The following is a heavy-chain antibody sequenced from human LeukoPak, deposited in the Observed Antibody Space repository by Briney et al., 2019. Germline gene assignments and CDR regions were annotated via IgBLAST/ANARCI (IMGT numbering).Heavy chain of an antibody. CDR3: ARKVYDSSGYYYEGGAFDI. Sequence: SETLSLTCAVYGGSFSGYYWSWIRQPPGKGLEWIGEINHSGSTNYNPSLKSRVTISVDTSKNQFSLKLSSATAADTAVYYCARKVYDSSGYYYEGGAFDIWGQGTMVTVSS. V-gene: IGHV4-34*01. D-gene: IGHD3-22*01. CDR2: INHSGST. J-gene: IGHJ3*02. CDR1: GGSFSGYY.